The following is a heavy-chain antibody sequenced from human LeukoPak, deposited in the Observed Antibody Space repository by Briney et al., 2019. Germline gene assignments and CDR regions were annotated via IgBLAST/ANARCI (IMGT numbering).Heavy chain of an antibody. D-gene: IGHD4-17*01. Sequence: SETQSLTCTVSGGSISSGSYYWGWIRQPPGKGLEWIGSIYYSGSTYYNPSLKSRVTISVDTSKNQFSLKLSSVTAADTAVYYCARDYGDYAYYFDYWGQGTLVTVSS. CDR2: IYYSGST. V-gene: IGHV4-39*01. CDR3: ARDYGDYAYYFDY. CDR1: GGSISSGSYY. J-gene: IGHJ4*02.